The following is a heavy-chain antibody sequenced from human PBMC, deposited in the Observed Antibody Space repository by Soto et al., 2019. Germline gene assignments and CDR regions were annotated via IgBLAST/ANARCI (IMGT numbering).Heavy chain of an antibody. D-gene: IGHD2-2*02. CDR2: IYPGDSDT. J-gene: IGHJ6*02. CDR3: ARQYCSSTSCYKGMDV. CDR1: GYSFTNYW. V-gene: IGHV5-51*01. Sequence: GESLKISCNGSGYSFTNYWIGWVLHMPGKGLEWMGIIYPGDSDTRYSPSFQGQVSISADKSISTAYLQWSSLKASDTAMYYCARQYCSSTSCYKGMDVWGQGTTVTVSS.